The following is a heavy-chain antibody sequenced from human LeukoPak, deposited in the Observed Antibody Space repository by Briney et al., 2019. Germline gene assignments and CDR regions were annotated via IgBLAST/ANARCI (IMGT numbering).Heavy chain of an antibody. CDR1: GFTVSSNY. Sequence: PGGSLRLSCAASGFTVSSNYMSWVRQAPGKGLEWVSVIYSGGSTYYTDSVKGRFTIPRDNSKNTLYLQMNSLSAEDTAVYYCASGDVVVIRNWGQGTLVTVSS. V-gene: IGHV3-66*01. J-gene: IGHJ4*02. CDR2: IYSGGST. D-gene: IGHD2-15*01. CDR3: ASGDVVVIRN.